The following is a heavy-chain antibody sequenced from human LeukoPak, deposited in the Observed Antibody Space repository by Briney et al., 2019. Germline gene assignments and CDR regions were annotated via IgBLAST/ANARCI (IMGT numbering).Heavy chain of an antibody. Sequence: GGSLRLSCAASRFTVSGKYMSWVRQAPGKGLEWISIIYRGTSTYYADSVKGRFTISRDNSKNTLNLQMTNLRPEDTAVYYCATDSQRTYPGAFDSWGQGTMVTVSS. CDR3: ATDSQRTYPGAFDS. J-gene: IGHJ3*02. CDR1: RFTVSGKY. V-gene: IGHV3-66*01. CDR2: IYRGTST. D-gene: IGHD3-16*02.